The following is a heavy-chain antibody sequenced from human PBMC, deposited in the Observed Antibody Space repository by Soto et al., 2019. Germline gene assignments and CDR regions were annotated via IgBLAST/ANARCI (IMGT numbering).Heavy chain of an antibody. CDR2: IKPVFGSP. J-gene: IGHJ4*02. CDR1: GDTFSSYG. CDR3: ARAGGHCSSTSCVDF. V-gene: IGHV1-69*01. D-gene: IGHD2-2*01. Sequence: QVQLVQSGAEVKKPGSSVKVSCKTSGDTFSSYGINWVRLAPGQGLEWMGGIKPVFGSPVYARKFEGRLTMTADESTSKDYMQLSSLKSEDTAVYYCARAGGHCSSTSCVDFWGQGTLITVSS.